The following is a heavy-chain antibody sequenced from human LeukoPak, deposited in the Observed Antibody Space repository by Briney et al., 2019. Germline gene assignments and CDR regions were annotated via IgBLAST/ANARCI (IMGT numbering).Heavy chain of an antibody. CDR3: ARPRAIVGTIDY. V-gene: IGHV1-2*02. D-gene: IGHD1-26*01. Sequence: ASVKVSCKASGYTFTGYYMHWVRQAPGQGLEWMGWINPNSGGTNYAQKFQGRVTMTRDTSISTAYMELSRLGSDDTAVYYCARPRAIVGTIDYWGQGTLVTVSS. CDR2: INPNSGGT. J-gene: IGHJ4*02. CDR1: GYTFTGYY.